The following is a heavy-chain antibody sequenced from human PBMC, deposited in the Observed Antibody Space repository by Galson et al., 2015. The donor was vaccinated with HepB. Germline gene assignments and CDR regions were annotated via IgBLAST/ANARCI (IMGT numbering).Heavy chain of an antibody. D-gene: IGHD1-26*01. V-gene: IGHV3-74*01. CDR1: GFTFSSYR. CDR3: AKEAGIVGAQY. CDR2: INSDGSTT. J-gene: IGHJ4*02. Sequence: SLRLSCAASGFTFSSYRMHWVRQAPGKGLVWVSRINSDGSTTSYADSVKGRFTISRDNAKNTLYLQMNSLRAEDTAVYYCAKEAGIVGAQYWGQGTLVTVSS.